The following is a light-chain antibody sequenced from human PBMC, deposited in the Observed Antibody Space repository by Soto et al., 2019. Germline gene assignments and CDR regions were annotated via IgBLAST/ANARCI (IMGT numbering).Light chain of an antibody. V-gene: IGLV1-47*02. CDR1: SSNIGTNY. CDR2: SNN. J-gene: IGLJ2*01. Sequence: QSVLTQPPSASGTPGQRVTISCSGSSSNIGTNYVYWYQQLPGTAPKLLIYSNNQRPSGVPDRFSGSKSGTSASLAISGLRSEDEADYYCAAWDDSLRGPVFGGRTKLTVL. CDR3: AAWDDSLRGPV.